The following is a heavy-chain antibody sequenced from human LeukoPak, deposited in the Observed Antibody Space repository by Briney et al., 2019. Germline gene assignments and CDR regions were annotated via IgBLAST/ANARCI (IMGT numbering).Heavy chain of an antibody. V-gene: IGHV1-18*01. J-gene: IGHJ3*02. CDR1: GYTFTSYG. D-gene: IGHD3-10*01. Sequence: ASVKVSCKASGYTFTSYGISWVRQAPGQGLEWMGWISAYNGNTNYAQKLQGRVTMTTDTSTSTAYMELRSLRSEDTAVYYCAREVVVHYGSGSYYDAFDIWGQGTMVTVSS. CDR3: AREVVVHYGSGSYYDAFDI. CDR2: ISAYNGNT.